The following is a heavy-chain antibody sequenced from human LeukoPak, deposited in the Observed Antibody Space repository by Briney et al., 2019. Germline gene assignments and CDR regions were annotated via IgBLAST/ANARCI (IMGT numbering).Heavy chain of an antibody. D-gene: IGHD3-10*01. CDR1: GYSFTSYW. CDR3: ARLRVRGVIGAFDI. CDR2: TDPSDSYN. Sequence: GESLKISCKGSGYSFTSYWISWVRQMPGKGLEWMGRTDPSDSYNNYRPSFQGHVTISADESISTAYLQWSSLKASDTAMYYCARLRVRGVIGAFDIWGQGTMVTVAS. J-gene: IGHJ3*02. V-gene: IGHV5-10-1*01.